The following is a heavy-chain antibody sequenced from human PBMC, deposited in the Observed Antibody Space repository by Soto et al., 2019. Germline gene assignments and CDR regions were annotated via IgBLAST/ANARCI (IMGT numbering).Heavy chain of an antibody. V-gene: IGHV1-69*01. D-gene: IGHD3-22*01. CDR1: GGTFSSYA. J-gene: IGHJ4*02. CDR3: ARDAEYYYDSSGYYYAR. Sequence: QVQLVQSGAEVKKPGSSVKVSCKASGGTFSSYAISWVRQAPGQGLEWMGGIIPIFGTANYAQKFQGRVTITADESTSTAYMERSSLRSEDTAVYYCARDAEYYYDSSGYYYARWGQGTLVTVSS. CDR2: IIPIFGTA.